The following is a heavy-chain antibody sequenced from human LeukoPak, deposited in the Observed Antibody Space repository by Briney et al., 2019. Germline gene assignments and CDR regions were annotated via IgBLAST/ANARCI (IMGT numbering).Heavy chain of an antibody. CDR2: INHSGST. CDR1: DGSFSGYY. CDR3: ARGLNDSWTGENY. D-gene: IGHD3-3*01. V-gene: IGHV4-34*01. Sequence: PSETLSLTCAVYDGSFSGYYWSWIRQPPGKGLEWVGEINHSGSTNYNPSLKSRVTISLDTSKSQFSLKVRYVTAADTAVYYCARGLNDSWTGENYWGQGTLVTVSS. J-gene: IGHJ4*02.